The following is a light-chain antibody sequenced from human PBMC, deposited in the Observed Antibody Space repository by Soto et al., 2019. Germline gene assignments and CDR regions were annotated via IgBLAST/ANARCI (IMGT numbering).Light chain of an antibody. J-gene: IGKJ1*01. CDR1: QPMSSY. CDR3: QQTYSSPPWT. V-gene: IGKV1-39*01. CDR2: APS. Sequence: DIQMTQFPSSLSASVGDRVNITCRASQPMSSYLNWYQHKPGKAPKLLIYAPSSLQSGVSSRSSCSGSGTDFTLTISARQPEDLATYYCQQTYSSPPWTFGQGTKVEI.